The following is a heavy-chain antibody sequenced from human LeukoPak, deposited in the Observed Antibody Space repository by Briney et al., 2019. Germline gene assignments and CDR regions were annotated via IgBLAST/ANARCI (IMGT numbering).Heavy chain of an antibody. D-gene: IGHD1-26*01. CDR3: GRDSLSYPQATVY. CDR2: ITGNGGST. CDR1: GFTFSTYA. V-gene: IGHV3-23*01. Sequence: GGSLRLTCAASGFTFSTYALTWVCQAPGKGLEWVSSITGNGGSTYYADSVKGRFSISRDNSKNTLYLQMDSLRAEDTAVYHCGRDSLSYPQATVYWGEGALVTVSS. J-gene: IGHJ4*02.